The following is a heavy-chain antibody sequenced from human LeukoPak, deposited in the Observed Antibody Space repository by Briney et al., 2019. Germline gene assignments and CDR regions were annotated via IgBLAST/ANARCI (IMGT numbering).Heavy chain of an antibody. V-gene: IGHV4-4*07. Sequence: SETLSLTCSVSGGSINSHYLSWIRQPAGKGLEWIGRIYARGSADYNPSLKSRVTMSVDTSKNQFSLKLTSVTAAYTAVYYCARDRMGATPDYWGQGALVTVSS. CDR1: GGSINSHY. CDR3: ARDRMGATPDY. D-gene: IGHD1-26*01. J-gene: IGHJ4*02. CDR2: IYARGSA.